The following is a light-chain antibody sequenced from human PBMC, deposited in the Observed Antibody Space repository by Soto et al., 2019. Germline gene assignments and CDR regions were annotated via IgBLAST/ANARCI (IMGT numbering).Light chain of an antibody. J-gene: IGKJ3*01. Sequence: DIPMTQSPSSVSASVGDRVTITCRASQDISSWLAWYQHKPGTAPKLLIYAASSLQSGVPSRFSGSGSGTDFTLTISTLQPEDFATYYCLQANSFPVTFGPGTKVDIK. CDR2: AAS. CDR3: LQANSFPVT. CDR1: QDISSW. V-gene: IGKV1-12*01.